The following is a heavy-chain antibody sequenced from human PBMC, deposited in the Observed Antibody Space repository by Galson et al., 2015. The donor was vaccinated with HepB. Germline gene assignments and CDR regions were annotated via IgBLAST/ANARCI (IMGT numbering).Heavy chain of an antibody. CDR3: ARDYRPGFGSGSYYADWFDP. V-gene: IGHV3-21*06. J-gene: IGHJ5*02. CDR2: ISSSTTYI. D-gene: IGHD3-10*01. CDR1: GFTFRMYS. Sequence: SLRLSCAASGFTFRMYSMNWVRQAPGKGLEWVSSISSSTTYIYYADSVRGRFTISRDNAKNSLYLQMNSLRVEDTAVYYCARDYRPGFGSGSYYADWFDPWGRDPWSPSPQ.